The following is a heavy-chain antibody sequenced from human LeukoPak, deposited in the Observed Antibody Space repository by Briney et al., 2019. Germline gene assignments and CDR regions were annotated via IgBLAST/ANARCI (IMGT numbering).Heavy chain of an antibody. D-gene: IGHD5-12*01. CDR2: ISYDGSNK. Sequence: GRSLRLSCAASGFTFSSYAMHWVRQAPGKGLEWVAVISYDGSNKYYADSVKGRFTISRDNSKNTLYLQMNSLRAEDTAVYYCARDVESGYVRRGQLGYWGQGTLVTVSS. CDR3: ARDVESGYVRRGQLGY. V-gene: IGHV3-30-3*01. CDR1: GFTFSSYA. J-gene: IGHJ4*02.